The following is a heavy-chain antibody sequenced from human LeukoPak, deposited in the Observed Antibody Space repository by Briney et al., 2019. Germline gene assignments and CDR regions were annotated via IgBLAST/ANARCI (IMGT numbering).Heavy chain of an antibody. CDR2: IKEDGTRD. J-gene: IGHJ4*02. CDR3: ARDTKAGYFDL. CDR1: GFTFNTYW. V-gene: IGHV3-7*01. Sequence: PGGSLRLSCAASGFTFNTYWMSWVRQAPRKGLEWVANIKEDGTRDYYVESMKGRFTISKDSARSSLYLQVNSLRAEDTAVYYCARDTKAGYFDLWGQGTLVTVSS.